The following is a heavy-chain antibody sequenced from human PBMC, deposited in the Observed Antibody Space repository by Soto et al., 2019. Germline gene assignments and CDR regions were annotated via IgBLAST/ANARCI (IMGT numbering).Heavy chain of an antibody. V-gene: IGHV3-23*01. CDR1: GFTFRNNA. CDR3: ARAAPLYDYVWGSYRYTPYYYGMDV. D-gene: IGHD3-16*02. J-gene: IGHJ6*02. Sequence: GGSLRLSCVASGFTFRNNAVNWVRQAPGKGLEWISDITSDGSKTHYADSVKGRFTISRDNSKNTLYLQMNSLRAEDTAVYYCARAAPLYDYVWGSYRYTPYYYGMDVWGQGTTVTVSS. CDR2: ITSDGSKT.